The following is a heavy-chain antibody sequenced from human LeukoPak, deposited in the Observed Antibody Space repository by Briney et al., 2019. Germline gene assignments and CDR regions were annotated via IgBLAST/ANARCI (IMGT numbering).Heavy chain of an antibody. CDR1: DYTFTKYG. V-gene: IGHV1-18*01. CDR2: ISTYNGHT. D-gene: IGHD6-13*01. CDR3: ARDPGFGIAAVDSWFGP. J-gene: IGHJ5*02. Sequence: ASVTVSCKSSDYTFTKYGFSWVRQPPGQGLERMGWISTYNGHTIYAHRFQGRGTFTTDTSTRTAYMALKSLRSDDPGVFSCARDPGFGIAAVDSWFGPWGQGTLVTVSS.